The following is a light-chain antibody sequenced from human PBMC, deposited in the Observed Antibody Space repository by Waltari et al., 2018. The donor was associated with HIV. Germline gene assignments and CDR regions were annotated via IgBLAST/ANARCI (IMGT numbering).Light chain of an antibody. CDR2: DNN. V-gene: IGLV1-44*01. J-gene: IGLJ3*02. CDR3: STWDDNLNGPV. Sequence: QSALTQAPSASGTPGQRVDISCSGATSNLGSNNVNWYQPLPGAAPKLLIYDNNQRPSGIPDRFSGSKSGSSASLAITGLQSDDEADFYCSTWDDNLNGPVFGGGTRLTVL. CDR1: TSNLGSNN.